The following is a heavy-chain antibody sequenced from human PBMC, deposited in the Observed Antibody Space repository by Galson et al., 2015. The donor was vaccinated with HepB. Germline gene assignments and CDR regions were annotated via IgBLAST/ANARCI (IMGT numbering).Heavy chain of an antibody. D-gene: IGHD5-24*01. J-gene: IGHJ4*02. CDR1: GFTFSSYA. V-gene: IGHV3-30-3*01. CDR3: ARDGGRDGDNWRAFDD. CDR2: ISYDGSNK. Sequence: SLRLSCAASGFTFSSYAMHWVRQAQGKGLEWVAVISYDGSNKYYADSVKGRFTISRDNSKKTLYLQMNSLRAEDTAVYYCARDGGRDGDNWRAFDDWGQGALVTVS.